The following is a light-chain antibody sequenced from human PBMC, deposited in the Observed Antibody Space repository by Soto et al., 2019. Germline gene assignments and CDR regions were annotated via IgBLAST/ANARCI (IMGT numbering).Light chain of an antibody. Sequence: EIVMTQSPVTLSVSPGERAALSCRASQSVGSNFAWHQQRPGQAPRVLIYGTSTRATGVPARFSGSGSGTDFTLTISSLQSEDFAVYYCQQYNNWPYTFGQGTRLEIK. CDR1: QSVGSN. V-gene: IGKV3-15*01. J-gene: IGKJ2*01. CDR3: QQYNNWPYT. CDR2: GTS.